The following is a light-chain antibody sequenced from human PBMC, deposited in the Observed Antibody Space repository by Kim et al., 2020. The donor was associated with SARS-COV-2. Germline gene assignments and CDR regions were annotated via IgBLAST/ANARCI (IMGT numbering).Light chain of an antibody. J-gene: IGKJ5*01. CDR2: AAS. Sequence: DVQMTQSPSSVSASVGDTVTITCRASQGIASWLAWYQQKPGKAPKLLIYAASALQSGVPSRFSGSGSGGEFTLTIRSLQPEDVATYFCQQSNNFPITFGQGTRLEIK. CDR3: QQSNNFPIT. CDR1: QGIASW. V-gene: IGKV1-12*01.